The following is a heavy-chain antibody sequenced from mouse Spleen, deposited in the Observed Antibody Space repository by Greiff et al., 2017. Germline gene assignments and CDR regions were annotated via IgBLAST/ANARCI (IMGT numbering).Heavy chain of an antibody. D-gene: IGHD2-3*01. CDR3: ASQGIYDGYSFAY. V-gene: IGHV1-69*01. Sequence: VQLQQPGAELVMPGASVKLSCKASGYTFTSYWMHWVKQRPGQGLEWIGEIDPSDSYTNYNQKFKGKATLTVDKSSSTAYMQLSSLTSEDSAVYYCASQGIYDGYSFAYWGQGTLVTGSA. CDR2: IDPSDSYT. J-gene: IGHJ3*01. CDR1: GYTFTSYW.